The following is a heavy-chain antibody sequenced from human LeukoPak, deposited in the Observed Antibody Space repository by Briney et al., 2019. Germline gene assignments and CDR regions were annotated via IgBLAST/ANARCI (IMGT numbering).Heavy chain of an antibody. V-gene: IGHV4-59*01. D-gene: IGHD3-22*01. CDR2: IYYSGGT. CDR1: GGSISSYY. CDR3: ARISPDYYDSSGYFVDY. Sequence: TASETLSLTCTVSGGSISSYYWSWIRQPPGKGLEWIGYIYYSGGTNYNPSLKSRVTISVDTSKNQFSLKLSSVTAADTAVYYCARISPDYYDSSGYFVDYWGQGTLVTVSS. J-gene: IGHJ4*02.